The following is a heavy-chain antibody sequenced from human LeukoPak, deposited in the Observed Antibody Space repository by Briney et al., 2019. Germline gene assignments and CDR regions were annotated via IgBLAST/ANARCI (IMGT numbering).Heavy chain of an antibody. CDR1: GGSVSRYC. D-gene: IGHD3-3*01. J-gene: IGHJ4*02. CDR2: ISYRESN. CDR3: ASVVFQRSGRIEHYFDY. V-gene: IGHV4-59*02. Sequence: SETLSLTCTVAGGSVSRYCWSWVRQPPGEGLGWMWYISYRESNKYNHSLKSRVTISQETSKNQFSLKLSSVTAADPAVYYCASVVFQRSGRIEHYFDYWGRGPLVTVSS.